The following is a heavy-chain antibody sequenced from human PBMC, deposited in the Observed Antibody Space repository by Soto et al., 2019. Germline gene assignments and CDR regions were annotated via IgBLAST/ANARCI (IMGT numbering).Heavy chain of an antibody. D-gene: IGHD4-17*01. Sequence: PSETLSLTCAVSGGSISSSNWWSWVRQPPGKGLEWIGEIYHSGSTNYNPSLKSRVTISVDKSKNQFSLKLSSVTAADTAVYYCARERSTYYYGMDVWGQGTTVTVSS. CDR2: IYHSGST. J-gene: IGHJ6*02. CDR1: GGSISSSNW. CDR3: ARERSTYYYGMDV. V-gene: IGHV4-4*02.